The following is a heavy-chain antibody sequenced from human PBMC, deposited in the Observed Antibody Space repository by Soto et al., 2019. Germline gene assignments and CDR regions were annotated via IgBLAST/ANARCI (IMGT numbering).Heavy chain of an antibody. D-gene: IGHD6-19*01. Sequence: QVQLVESGGGVVQPGGSLRLSCAASGFSFGNYGMHWVRQAPGKGLEWVAVIWHDGSNKFYGDSVKGRFTISRDNSRNTVYLKMNSLGDEDTCVYYCARDLAVDGPDDDALNLWGRGTMVTASS. CDR2: IWHDGSNK. J-gene: IGHJ3*01. V-gene: IGHV3-33*01. CDR3: ARDLAVDGPDDDALNL. CDR1: GFSFGNYG.